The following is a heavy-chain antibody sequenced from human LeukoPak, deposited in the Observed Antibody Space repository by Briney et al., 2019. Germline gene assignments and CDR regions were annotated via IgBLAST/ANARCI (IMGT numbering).Heavy chain of an antibody. CDR1: GFTFSSYA. Sequence: PGRSLRLSCAASGFTFSSYAMHWVRQAPGKGLEWVAVISYDGSNKYYADSAKGRFTISRDNSKNTLYLQMNSLRAEDTAVYYCAREGGDGAFDIWGQGTVVTVSS. CDR3: AREGGDGAFDI. CDR2: ISYDGSNK. J-gene: IGHJ3*02. D-gene: IGHD3-16*01. V-gene: IGHV3-30*04.